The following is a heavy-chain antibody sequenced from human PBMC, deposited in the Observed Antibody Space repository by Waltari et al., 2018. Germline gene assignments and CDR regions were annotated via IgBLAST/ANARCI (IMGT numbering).Heavy chain of an antibody. CDR3: ASRYYDFWSGYYTADYYYYMDV. CDR1: GGSFSGYY. V-gene: IGHV4-34*01. CDR2: INHSGST. D-gene: IGHD3-3*01. J-gene: IGHJ6*03. Sequence: QVQLQQWGAGLLKPSETLSLTCAVYGGSFSGYYWSWIRQPPGKGLEWIGEINHSGSTNYNPSLKSRVTISVDTSKNQFSLKLSSVTAADTAVYYCASRYYDFWSGYYTADYYYYMDVWGKGTTVTVSS.